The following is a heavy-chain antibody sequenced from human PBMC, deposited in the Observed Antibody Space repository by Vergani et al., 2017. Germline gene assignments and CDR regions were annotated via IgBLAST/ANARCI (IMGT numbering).Heavy chain of an antibody. Sequence: QVQLQESGPGLVKPSETLSLTCAVSGFSISSGDYYWSWIRQPPGKGLEWIGYIYYSGSTYYNPSLKSRVTISVDTSKNQFSLKLSSVTAADTAVYYCARDRYYGSGSYYSYYYGMDVWGQGTTVTVSS. D-gene: IGHD3-10*01. J-gene: IGHJ6*02. V-gene: IGHV4-30-4*08. CDR3: ARDRYYGSGSYYSYYYGMDV. CDR1: GFSISSGDYY. CDR2: IYYSGST.